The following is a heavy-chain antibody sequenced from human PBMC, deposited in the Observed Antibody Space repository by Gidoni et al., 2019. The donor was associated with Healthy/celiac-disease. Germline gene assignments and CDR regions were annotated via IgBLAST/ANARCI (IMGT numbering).Heavy chain of an antibody. CDR1: GFTFSSYG. CDR2: ISYDGSKK. V-gene: IGHV3-30*18. Sequence: QVQLVESGGGVVQPGRSLRLSCAASGFTFSSYGMHWVRQAPGKGLGWVAVISYDGSKKYYADSVKGRFTISRDNSKNTLYLQMNSLRAEDTAVYYCAKDHSSSWYENFDYWGQGTLVTVSS. J-gene: IGHJ4*02. D-gene: IGHD6-13*01. CDR3: AKDHSSSWYENFDY.